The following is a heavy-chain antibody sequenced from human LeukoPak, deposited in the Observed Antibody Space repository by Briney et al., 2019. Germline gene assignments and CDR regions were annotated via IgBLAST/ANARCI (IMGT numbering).Heavy chain of an antibody. CDR1: GFTLIIDW. CDR2: IKEDGNEK. D-gene: IGHD6-19*01. J-gene: IGHJ4*02. CDR3: ARYNIGLSDS. V-gene: IGHV3-7*01. Sequence: RGSLRLSCAASGFTLIIDWISWVRQAPGKGLGWVANIKEDGNEKYYVDSVKGRFTVSRDNGKNSLYLQMDSLRTDDTAVYYCARYNIGLSDSWGQGTLVTVSS.